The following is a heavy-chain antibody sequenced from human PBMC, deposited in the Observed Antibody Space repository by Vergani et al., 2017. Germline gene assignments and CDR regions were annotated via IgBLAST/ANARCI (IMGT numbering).Heavy chain of an antibody. V-gene: IGHV3-23*01. D-gene: IGHD2-2*02. CDR2: ISGSGGNT. CDR1: GFTFSSYA. Sequence: EVQLLESGGNLIQPGGSLRLSCGASGFTFSSYAMTWVRLAPGKGLQWVSAISGSGGNTFYTDSVKGRFTISRDNSKDTRYLQINSLRVEDTAIYYCAKRRYPSCKGGNCYSYYYVVVRWGEGT. J-gene: IGHJ6*02. CDR3: AKRRYPSCKGGNCYSYYYVVVR.